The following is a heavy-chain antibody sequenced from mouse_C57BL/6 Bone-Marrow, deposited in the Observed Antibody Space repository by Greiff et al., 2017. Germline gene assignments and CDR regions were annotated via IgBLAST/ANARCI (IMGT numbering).Heavy chain of an antibody. CDR1: GYTFTSYT. CDR3: AREGYGSSYCLYWYFDV. V-gene: IGHV1-4*01. J-gene: IGHJ1*03. CDR2: INPSSGYT. D-gene: IGHD1-1*01. Sequence: VQLQQSGAELARPGASVKMSCKASGYTFTSYTMHWVKRRPGQGLEWIGYINPSSGYTKYNQKFKDKATLTADKSSSTAYMQLSSLTSEDSAVYYCAREGYGSSYCLYWYFDVWGTGTTVTVSS.